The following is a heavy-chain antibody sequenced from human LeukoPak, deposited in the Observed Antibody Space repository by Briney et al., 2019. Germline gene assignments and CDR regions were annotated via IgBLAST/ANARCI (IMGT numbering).Heavy chain of an antibody. V-gene: IGHV1-2*02. CDR3: ARVRGQLVFFDI. J-gene: IGHJ3*02. D-gene: IGHD6-6*01. CDR2: INPNSGGT. Sequence: ASVKVSCKASGYTFTGYYMHWVRQAPGQGLEWMGWINPNSGGTNYAQKFQGRVTMTRDTSISTAYMELSRLRSDDTAAYYCARVRGQLVFFDIWGQGTMVTVSS. CDR1: GYTFTGYY.